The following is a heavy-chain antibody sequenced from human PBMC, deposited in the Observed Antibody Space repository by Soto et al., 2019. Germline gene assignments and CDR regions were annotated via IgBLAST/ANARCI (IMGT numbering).Heavy chain of an antibody. D-gene: IGHD4-17*01. CDR1: GFTFSSYS. CDR2: ISSSSSYI. V-gene: IGHV3-21*01. CDR3: ARANTPRDYGGIY. Sequence: PGGSLRLSCAASGFTFSSYSMNWVRQAPGKGLEWVSSISSSSSYIYYADSVKGRFTISRDNAKNSLYLQMNSLRAEDTAVYYCARANTPRDYGGIYWGQGTLVTVSS. J-gene: IGHJ4*02.